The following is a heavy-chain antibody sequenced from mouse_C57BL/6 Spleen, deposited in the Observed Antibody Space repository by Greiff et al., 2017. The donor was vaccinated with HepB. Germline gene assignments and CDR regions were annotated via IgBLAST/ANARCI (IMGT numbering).Heavy chain of an antibody. CDR3: ARRDYGSSYFDY. D-gene: IGHD1-1*01. Sequence: EVQGVESGGGLVKPGGSLKLSCAASGFTFSSYTMSWVRQTPEKRLEWVATISGVGGNTYYPDSVKGRFTISRDNAKNTLYLQMSSLRSEDTALYYCARRDYGSSYFDYWGQGTTLTVSS. CDR1: GFTFSSYT. CDR2: ISGVGGNT. V-gene: IGHV5-9*01. J-gene: IGHJ2*01.